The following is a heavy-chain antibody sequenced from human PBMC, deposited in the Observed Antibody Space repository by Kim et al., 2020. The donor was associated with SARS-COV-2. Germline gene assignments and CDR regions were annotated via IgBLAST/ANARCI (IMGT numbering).Heavy chain of an antibody. V-gene: IGHV1-3*01. D-gene: IGHD6-13*01. J-gene: IGHJ4*02. CDR1: GYTFTSYA. CDR2: INAGNGNT. CDR3: ARGRWGSSWYREYYFDY. Sequence: ASVKVSCKASGYTFTSYAMHWVRQAPGQRLEWMGWINAGNGNTKYSQKFQGRVTITRDTSASTAYMELSSLRSEDTAVYYCARGRWGSSWYREYYFDYWGQGTLVTVSS.